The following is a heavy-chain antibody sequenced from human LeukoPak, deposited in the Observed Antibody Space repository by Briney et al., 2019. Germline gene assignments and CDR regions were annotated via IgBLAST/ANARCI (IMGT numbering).Heavy chain of an antibody. CDR2: IYTSGST. CDR1: GGSTSSYY. D-gene: IGHD3-16*01. V-gene: IGHV4-4*07. CDR3: ARDLGSPRGSWFDP. Sequence: PSETLSITCTVSGGSTSSYYWSWIRQPAGKGLEWIGRIYTSGSTNYNPSLKSRVTMSVDTSKNQFSLKLSSVSAADTAVYYCARDLGSPRGSWFDPWGQGTLVTVSS. J-gene: IGHJ5*02.